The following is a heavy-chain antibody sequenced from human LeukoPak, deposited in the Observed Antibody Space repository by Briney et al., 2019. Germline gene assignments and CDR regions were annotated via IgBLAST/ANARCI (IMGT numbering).Heavy chain of an antibody. Sequence: GGSPRLSCATSGFTFRTYPFHWVRRAPGKGLEWVAFISYDGAKTYYADSVKGRFTISRDSSEKTVYLHMSSLRPEDTAVYYCARSTPLNYFDTSGHTESWGQGTLVTVSS. V-gene: IGHV3-30-3*01. CDR1: GFTFRTYP. D-gene: IGHD3-22*01. CDR2: ISYDGAKT. CDR3: ARSTPLNYFDTSGHTES. J-gene: IGHJ5*02.